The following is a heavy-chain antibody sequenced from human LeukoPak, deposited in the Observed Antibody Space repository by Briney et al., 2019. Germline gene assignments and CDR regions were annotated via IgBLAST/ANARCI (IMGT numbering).Heavy chain of an antibody. Sequence: GGSLRLSCAASGFTFSSYWMHWVRQAPGKGLVWVSRINTDGRSTSYADSVKGRFTISRDNAKYTLYLQMDSLRAEDMAVYYCARARQYTSGWYYMDVWGKGTTVTVSS. CDR1: GFTFSSYW. J-gene: IGHJ6*03. V-gene: IGHV3-74*01. CDR2: INTDGRST. CDR3: ARARQYTSGWYYMDV. D-gene: IGHD6-19*01.